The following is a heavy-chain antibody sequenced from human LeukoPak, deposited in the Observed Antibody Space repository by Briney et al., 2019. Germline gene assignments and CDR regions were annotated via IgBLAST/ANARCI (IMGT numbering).Heavy chain of an antibody. CDR1: GGTFSSYA. CDR3: ASISYGDYGLDY. D-gene: IGHD4-17*01. Sequence: ASVEVSCKASGGTFSSYAISWVRQAPGQGPEWMGRIIPILGIANYAQKFQGRVTITADKSTSTAYMELSSLRSEDTAVYYCASISYGDYGLDYWGQGTLVTVSS. V-gene: IGHV1-69*04. J-gene: IGHJ4*02. CDR2: IIPILGIA.